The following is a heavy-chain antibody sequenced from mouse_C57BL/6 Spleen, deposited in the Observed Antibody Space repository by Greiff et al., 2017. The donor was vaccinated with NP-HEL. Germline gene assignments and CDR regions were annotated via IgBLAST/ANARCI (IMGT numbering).Heavy chain of an antibody. J-gene: IGHJ4*01. Sequence: EVHLVESGGGLVKPGGSLKLSCAASGFTFSSYAMSWVRQTPEKRLEWVATISDGGSYTYYPDNVKGRFTISRDNAKNNLYLQMSHLKSEDTAMYYCARDLTYDLGYAMDYWGQGTSVTVSS. CDR1: GFTFSSYA. D-gene: IGHD2-3*01. CDR3: ARDLTYDLGYAMDY. V-gene: IGHV5-4*01. CDR2: ISDGGSYT.